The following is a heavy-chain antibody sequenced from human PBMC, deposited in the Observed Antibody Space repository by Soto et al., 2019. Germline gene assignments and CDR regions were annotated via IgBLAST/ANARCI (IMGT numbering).Heavy chain of an antibody. V-gene: IGHV3-48*02. CDR1: GFTFSSFA. Sequence: PVGSLRLSCAASGFTFSSFAMNWVRQAPGKGLEWVSYISSSSSTIYYADSVKGRFTISRDNAKNSLYLQMNSLRDEDTAVYYCARDQMGQLVPNGSIPWGQGTLVTVSS. CDR2: ISSSSSTI. CDR3: ARDQMGQLVPNGSIP. D-gene: IGHD6-6*01. J-gene: IGHJ5*02.